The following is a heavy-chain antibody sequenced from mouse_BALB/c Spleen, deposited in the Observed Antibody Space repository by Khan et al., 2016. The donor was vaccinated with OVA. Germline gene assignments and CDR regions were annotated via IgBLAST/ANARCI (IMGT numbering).Heavy chain of an antibody. CDR2: INPNTDYT. Sequence: VRLQESGAELAKPGASVKMSCKASGFTFTSYWMHWLKQRPGQGLEWIGYINPNTDYTEYNQKFKDKATLTADKSSSTAYMQLTSLTSEDSAVYYCVNHGSSSAWFTYWGRGTLVTVSA. V-gene: IGHV1-7*01. CDR3: VNHGSSSAWFTY. CDR1: GFTFTSYW. D-gene: IGHD1-1*01. J-gene: IGHJ3*01.